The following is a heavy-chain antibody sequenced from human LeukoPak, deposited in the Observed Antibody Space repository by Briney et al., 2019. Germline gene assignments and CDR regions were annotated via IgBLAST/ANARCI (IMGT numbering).Heavy chain of an antibody. Sequence: GASVKVSCKASGYTFTGYYMHWVRQAPGQGLEWMGWINPNSGGTNYAQKFQGRVTMTRDTSISTAYMELSRLRSDDTAVYYCARAEGYRRGWFDPWGQGTLVTVSS. V-gene: IGHV1-2*02. D-gene: IGHD5-18*01. CDR3: ARAEGYRRGWFDP. CDR2: INPNSGGT. J-gene: IGHJ5*02. CDR1: GYTFTGYY.